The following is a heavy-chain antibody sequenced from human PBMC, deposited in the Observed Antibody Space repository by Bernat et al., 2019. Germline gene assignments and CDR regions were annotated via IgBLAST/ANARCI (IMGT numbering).Heavy chain of an antibody. D-gene: IGHD4-23*01. Sequence: EVQLVESGGGLVQPGGSLRLSCAASGFTFSSYWMHWVRQAPGKGLVWVSRINSDGSSTSYADSVKGRFTISRDNAKNTLYLQMNSLRAEDTAVYYCARGVGPKYGDNSGGNFDYWGQGTLVTVSS. CDR2: INSDGSST. J-gene: IGHJ4*02. V-gene: IGHV3-74*01. CDR1: GFTFSSYW. CDR3: ARGVGPKYGDNSGGNFDY.